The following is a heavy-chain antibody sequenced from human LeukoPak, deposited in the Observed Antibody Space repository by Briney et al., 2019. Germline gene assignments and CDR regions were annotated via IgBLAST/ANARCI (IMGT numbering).Heavy chain of an antibody. CDR1: GFTFSSYW. J-gene: IGHJ4*02. V-gene: IGHV3-7*01. CDR2: IKQDGSEK. CDR3: ARVSKAAAAGGVFHY. Sequence: GGSLRLSCAASGFTFSSYWMSWVRQAPGKGLEWVANIKQDGSEKYYVDSVKGRFTISRDNAKNSLYLQMNSLRAEDTAVYYCARVSKAAAAGGVFHYWGQRTLVTVSS. D-gene: IGHD6-13*01.